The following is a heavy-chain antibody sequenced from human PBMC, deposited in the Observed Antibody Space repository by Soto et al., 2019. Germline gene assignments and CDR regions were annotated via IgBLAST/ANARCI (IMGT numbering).Heavy chain of an antibody. J-gene: IGHJ4*02. V-gene: IGHV4-59*01. Sequence: SETLSLTCTVSGGSISSYYWSWIRQPPGKGLEWIGYIYYSGSTNYNPSLKSRVTISVDTSKNQFSLKLSSVTAADTAVYYCARGTDGYNYPYYFDYWGQGTLVTVS. CDR2: IYYSGST. D-gene: IGHD5-12*01. CDR1: GGSISSYY. CDR3: ARGTDGYNYPYYFDY.